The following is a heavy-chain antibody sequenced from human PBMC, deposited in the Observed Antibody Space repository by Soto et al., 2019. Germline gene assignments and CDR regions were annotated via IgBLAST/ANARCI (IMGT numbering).Heavy chain of an antibody. Sequence: GGSLRLSCAASGFTFSSYRMSWVRQAPGQGLEWVASINKDGSVKHYVDSVKGRFTISRDNAEKSLHLQMNSLRAEDTAVYYCAKLRGDYTVFDYWGQGARVTVSS. D-gene: IGHD4-17*01. CDR2: INKDGSVK. V-gene: IGHV3-7*03. CDR3: AKLRGDYTVFDY. CDR1: GFTFSSYR. J-gene: IGHJ4*02.